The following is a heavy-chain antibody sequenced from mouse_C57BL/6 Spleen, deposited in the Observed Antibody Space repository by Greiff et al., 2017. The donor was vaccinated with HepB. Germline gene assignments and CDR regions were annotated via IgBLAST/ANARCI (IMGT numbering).Heavy chain of an antibody. CDR2: IWTGGGT. CDR1: GFSFTSYA. J-gene: IGHJ4*01. D-gene: IGHD2-10*01. V-gene: IGHV2-9-1*01. Sequence: VKLVESGPGLVAPSQSLSITCTVSGFSFTSYAISWVRQPPGKGLEWLGVIWTGGGTNYNSALKSRLSISKDNSKSQGCLKMNSLQTDDTARYYCARTPLPLYAMDYWGQGTSVTVSS. CDR3: ARTPLPLYAMDY.